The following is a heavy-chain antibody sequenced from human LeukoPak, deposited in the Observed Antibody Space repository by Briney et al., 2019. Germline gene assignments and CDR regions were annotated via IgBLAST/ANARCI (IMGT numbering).Heavy chain of an antibody. CDR3: ARGRVKGYYDSSGYDY. D-gene: IGHD3-22*01. Sequence: GGSLRLSCAASGFTLSSYDMHWVRPATGKGLEWVSAIGTAGDTYYPGSVKGRFTISRENAKNSLYLQMNSLRAGDTAVYYCARGRVKGYYDSSGYDYWGQGTLVTVSS. CDR1: GFTLSSYD. J-gene: IGHJ4*02. V-gene: IGHV3-13*01. CDR2: IGTAGDT.